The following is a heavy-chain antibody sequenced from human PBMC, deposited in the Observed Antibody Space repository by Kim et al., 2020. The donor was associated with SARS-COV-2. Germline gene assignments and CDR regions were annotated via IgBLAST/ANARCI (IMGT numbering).Heavy chain of an antibody. V-gene: IGHV3-33*01. D-gene: IGHD2-21*01. CDR1: GFTFKSYG. CDR2: ISFDGSTE. CDR3: ARDPLLVSGPDY. Sequence: GGSLRLSCGASGFTFKSYGVHWVRQAPGKGLEWMAVISFDGSTEYYADSVKGRFTISRDNSKDTLYLQMNSLRADDTGVYYCARDPLLVSGPDYWGQGTLVTVSS. J-gene: IGHJ4*02.